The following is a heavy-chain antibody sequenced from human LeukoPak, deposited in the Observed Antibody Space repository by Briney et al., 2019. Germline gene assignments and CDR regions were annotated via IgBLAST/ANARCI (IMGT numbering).Heavy chain of an antibody. D-gene: IGHD3-22*01. CDR3: ARERYYYDSSGYYSGMDV. J-gene: IGHJ6*02. CDR1: GFTFSSYD. V-gene: IGHV3-30*03. Sequence: GGSLRLSCAASGFTFSSYDMHWVRQAPGKGLEWVAVISYDGSNKYYAASVKGRFTISRDNSKNTLYLQMNSRRPEDTAVYYCARERYYYDSSGYYSGMDVWGQGTTVTVSS. CDR2: ISYDGSNK.